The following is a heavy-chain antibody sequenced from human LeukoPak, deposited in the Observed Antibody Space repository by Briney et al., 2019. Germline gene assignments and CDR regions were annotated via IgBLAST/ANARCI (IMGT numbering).Heavy chain of an antibody. V-gene: IGHV1-18*01. CDR3: AWDSRAFEI. Sequence: GASVKVSCKASGHTFTSYYIVWVRRAPGQGLQLMGRISAYNGQAHYAQKVQGRVTMTTDPYTSTVYMELRSLTSDDTALYYCAWDSRAFEIWGQGTMVTVSS. CDR2: ISAYNGQA. CDR1: GHTFTSYY. J-gene: IGHJ3*02.